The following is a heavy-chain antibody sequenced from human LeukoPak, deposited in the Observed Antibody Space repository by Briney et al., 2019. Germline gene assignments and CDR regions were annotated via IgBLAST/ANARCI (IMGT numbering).Heavy chain of an antibody. D-gene: IGHD7-27*01. J-gene: IGHJ3*02. CDR2: IYTRANA. V-gene: IGHV4-61*02. CDR3: ARALTGAFRIGAFDI. CDR1: GGSISSSSYY. Sequence: SETLSLTCTVSGGSISSSSYYWSWIRQPAGKGLEWIGRIYTRANADYAPSLKSRVTMSADPSKNQLSLKLTSVTAADTAVYYCARALTGAFRIGAFDIWGQGTLVTVSS.